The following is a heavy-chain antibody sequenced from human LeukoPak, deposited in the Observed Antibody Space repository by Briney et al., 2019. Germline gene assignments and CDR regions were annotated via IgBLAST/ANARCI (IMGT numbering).Heavy chain of an antibody. CDR2: ISYDGSNK. D-gene: IGHD3-10*01. CDR3: ASDASITMVRGVIRKTFDY. J-gene: IGHJ4*02. Sequence: GGSLRLSCAASGFTFSSYAMHWVRQAPGRGLEWVAVISYDGSNKYYADSVKGRFTISRDNSKNTLYLQMNSLRAEDTAVYYCASDASITMVRGVIRKTFDYWGQGTLVTVSS. CDR1: GFTFSSYA. V-gene: IGHV3-30-3*01.